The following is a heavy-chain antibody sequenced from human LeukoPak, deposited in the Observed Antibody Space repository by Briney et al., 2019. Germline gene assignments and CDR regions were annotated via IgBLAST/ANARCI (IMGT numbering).Heavy chain of an antibody. CDR3: ARENIVVVVAATGTFDI. D-gene: IGHD2-15*01. Sequence: ASVKVSCKASGYTFTGYYMHWVRQASGQGLEWMGWINPKSGGTNYAQKFQGRVTMTRDRSISTVYMELSRLRSDDTAVYYCARENIVVVVAATGTFDIWGQGTMVTVSS. CDR2: INPKSGGT. J-gene: IGHJ3*02. CDR1: GYTFTGYY. V-gene: IGHV1-2*02.